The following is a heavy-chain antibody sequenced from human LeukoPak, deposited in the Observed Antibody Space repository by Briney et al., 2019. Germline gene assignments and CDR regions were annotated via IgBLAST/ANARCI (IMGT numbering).Heavy chain of an antibody. J-gene: IGHJ5*02. CDR3: ARGRGGYCSSTSCYHIGGNWFDP. D-gene: IGHD2-2*01. CDR2: MNPNSGNT. V-gene: IGHV1-8*01. Sequence: DSVKVSCKASGYTFTSYDINWVRQAPGQGLEWMGWMNPNSGNTGYAQKFQGRVTMTRNTSISTAYMELSSLRSEDTAVYYCARGRGGYCSSTSCYHIGGNWFDPWGQGTLVTVSS. CDR1: GYTFTSYD.